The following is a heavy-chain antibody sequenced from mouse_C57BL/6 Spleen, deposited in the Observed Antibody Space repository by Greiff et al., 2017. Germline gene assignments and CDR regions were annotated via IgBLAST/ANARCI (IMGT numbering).Heavy chain of an antibody. Sequence: VQLQQSGPELVKPGASVKLSCKASGYTFTDYYMNWVQQSHGKSLEWIGDINPNNGGTSYNQKFKGKATLTVDKSSSTAYMELRSLTSEDSAVYYCARAGDDGYYGGFAYWGQGTLVTVSA. CDR3: ARAGDDGYYGGFAY. CDR2: INPNNGGT. D-gene: IGHD2-3*01. CDR1: GYTFTDYY. V-gene: IGHV1-26*01. J-gene: IGHJ3*01.